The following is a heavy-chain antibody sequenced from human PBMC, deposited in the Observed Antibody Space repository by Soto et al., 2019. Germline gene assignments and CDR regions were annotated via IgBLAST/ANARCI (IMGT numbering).Heavy chain of an antibody. J-gene: IGHJ4*02. D-gene: IGHD4-4*01. CDR1: GFSISIGCYY. CDR3: ARGEYGFTVNSEVAFDY. V-gene: IGHV4-31*03. CDR2: IYYSGST. Sequence: TXSLTCTFSGFSISIGCYYWSWIRQHPGKGLEWIGYIYYSGSTYYNPSLKSRVTISVDTSKNQFSLKLRSVTAADTAVYYCARGEYGFTVNSEVAFDYWGQGTLVTVSS.